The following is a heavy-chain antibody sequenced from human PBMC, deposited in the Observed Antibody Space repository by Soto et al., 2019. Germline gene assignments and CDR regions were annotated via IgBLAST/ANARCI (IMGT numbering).Heavy chain of an antibody. CDR3: AREKDLAYCGGDCSARPATFDY. J-gene: IGHJ4*02. Sequence: SETLSLTCTVSGGSISSYYWSWIRQPSGKGLEWIGRIYTSGSTNYNPSLKSRVTMSVDTSKNQFSLKLSSVTAADTAVYYCAREKDLAYCGGDCSARPATFDYWGQGTLVTVSS. CDR2: IYTSGST. CDR1: GGSISSYY. V-gene: IGHV4-4*07. D-gene: IGHD2-21*02.